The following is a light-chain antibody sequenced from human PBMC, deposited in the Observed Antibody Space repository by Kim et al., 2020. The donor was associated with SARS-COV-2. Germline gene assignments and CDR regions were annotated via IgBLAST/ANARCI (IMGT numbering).Light chain of an antibody. V-gene: IGLV3-1*01. CDR1: KLGDKY. J-gene: IGLJ2*01. CDR3: QAWDSSSVV. CDR2: HDS. Sequence: YELTQPPSVSVSPGQTASITCSGDKLGDKYACWYQQKPGQSPVLVIYHDSKRPSGIPERFSGSNSGNTATLTISGTQAMDEADYYCQAWDSSSVVFGGGT.